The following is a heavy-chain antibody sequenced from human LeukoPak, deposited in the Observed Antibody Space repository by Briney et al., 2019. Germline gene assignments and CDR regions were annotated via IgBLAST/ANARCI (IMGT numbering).Heavy chain of an antibody. Sequence: GESLKISCKGSGYTSTIYWIAWVRQMPGKGLEWMGIVYPDNSKTIYSPSFQGQVTISADKSINTAYLQWSSLKASDTAIYYCARLSGGSALRNDAFHIWGQGTMVTVSS. CDR3: ARLSGGSALRNDAFHI. CDR2: VYPDNSKT. CDR1: GYTSTIYW. J-gene: IGHJ3*02. D-gene: IGHD1-26*01. V-gene: IGHV5-51*01.